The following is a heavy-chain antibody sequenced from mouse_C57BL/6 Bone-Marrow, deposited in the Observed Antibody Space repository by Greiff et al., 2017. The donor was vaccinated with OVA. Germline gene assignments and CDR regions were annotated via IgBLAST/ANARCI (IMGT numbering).Heavy chain of an antibody. J-gene: IGHJ3*01. V-gene: IGHV5-15*01. CDR1: GFTFSDYG. Sequence: EVHLVESGGGLVQPGGSLKLSCAASGFTFSDYGMAWVRQAPRKGPEWVAFISNLAYSIYYADTVTGRFTISRENAKNTLYLEMSSLRSEDTAMYYCARQGIYYDSFAYWGQGTLVTVSA. D-gene: IGHD2-4*01. CDR3: ARQGIYYDSFAY. CDR2: ISNLAYSI.